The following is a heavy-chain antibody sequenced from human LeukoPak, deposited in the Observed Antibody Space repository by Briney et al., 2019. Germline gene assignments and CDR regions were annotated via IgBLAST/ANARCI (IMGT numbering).Heavy chain of an antibody. V-gene: IGHV4-59*01. CDR1: GGSISGYY. CDR3: AGGYNGNYYYYYIDV. CDR2: IYYSGST. D-gene: IGHD1-26*01. Sequence: SETLSLTCSVSGGSISGYYWSWIRQPPGKGLEWIGYIYYSGSTNYNPSLKSRVTISLDTSRNQFSLKLSSVTAADTAVYYCAGGYNGNYYYYYIDVWGKGTTVTVSS. J-gene: IGHJ6*03.